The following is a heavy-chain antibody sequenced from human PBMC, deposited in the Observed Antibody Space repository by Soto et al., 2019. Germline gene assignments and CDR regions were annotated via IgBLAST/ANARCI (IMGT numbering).Heavy chain of an antibody. CDR1: GGTFNNYA. D-gene: IGHD4-17*01. J-gene: IGHJ3*02. CDR3: AKDYGGNDIVDAFDI. CDR2: IIPIFDIA. Sequence: QVQLVQSGAEVKKPGSSVKVSCKASGGTFNNYAISWVRQAPGQGLEWMGGIIPIFDIANYAQKFQGRVTLXADESTSTAYMEVSRLRSEDTAVYYCAKDYGGNDIVDAFDIWGQGTMVTVSS. V-gene: IGHV1-69*12.